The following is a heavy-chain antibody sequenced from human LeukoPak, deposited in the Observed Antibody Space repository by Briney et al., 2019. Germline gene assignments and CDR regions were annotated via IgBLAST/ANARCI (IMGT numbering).Heavy chain of an antibody. CDR3: ARVSPLAAGRVNDY. CDR2: MNPNSGNT. J-gene: IGHJ4*02. Sequence: ASVKVSCKASGYTFTGYYMHWVRQATGQGLEWMGWMNPNSGNTGYAQKFQGRVTITRNTSISTAYMELSSLRSEDTAVYYCARVSPLAAGRVNDYWGQGTLVTVSS. D-gene: IGHD6-13*01. V-gene: IGHV1-8*03. CDR1: GYTFTGYY.